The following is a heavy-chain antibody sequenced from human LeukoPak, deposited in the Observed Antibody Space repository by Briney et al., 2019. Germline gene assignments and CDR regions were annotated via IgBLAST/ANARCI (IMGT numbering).Heavy chain of an antibody. J-gene: IGHJ4*02. Sequence: PGGSLRLSCAASGFTFSDFYMTWIRQAPGKGLELLSYISGSAHDVNYIDSVRGRFTISRDNTKNSLYLQMDSLTADDTAVYFCACLRGPSDYWGQGTLVTVSS. V-gene: IGHV3-11*03. CDR1: GFTFSDFY. CDR2: ISGSAHDV. CDR3: ACLRGPSDY. D-gene: IGHD4-17*01.